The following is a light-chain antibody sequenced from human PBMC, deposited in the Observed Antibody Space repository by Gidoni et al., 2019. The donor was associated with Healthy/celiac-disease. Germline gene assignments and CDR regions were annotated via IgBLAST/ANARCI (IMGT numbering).Light chain of an antibody. J-gene: IGKJ1*01. CDR2: GAS. Sequence: EIVLTQSPGTLSLSPGERATLSCRASQRVSSSYLAWYQQKPCQAPRLLIYGASSRATGIPYRFSGSGSGTDFTLTISRLEPEDFAVYYCQQYGSSPWTFXQXTKVEIK. CDR1: QRVSSSY. V-gene: IGKV3-20*01. CDR3: QQYGSSPWT.